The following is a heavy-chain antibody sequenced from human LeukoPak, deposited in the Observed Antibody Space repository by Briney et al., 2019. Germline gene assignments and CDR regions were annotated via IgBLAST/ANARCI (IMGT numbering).Heavy chain of an antibody. CDR2: IYYSGST. CDR1: GGSISSSSYY. CDR3: ARRSGYSSGWLDAFDI. V-gene: IGHV4-39*01. Sequence: SETLSLTCTVSGGSISSSSYYWGWIRQPPGKGLEWIGSIYYSGSTYYNPSLKSRVTISVDTSKNQFSLKLSSVTAADTAVYYCARRSGYSSGWLDAFDIWGQGTMVTASS. D-gene: IGHD6-19*01. J-gene: IGHJ3*02.